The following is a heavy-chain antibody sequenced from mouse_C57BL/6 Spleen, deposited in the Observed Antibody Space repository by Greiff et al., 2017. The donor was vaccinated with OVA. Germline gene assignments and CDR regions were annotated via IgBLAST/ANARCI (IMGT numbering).Heavy chain of an antibody. CDR2: IRNKANGYTT. D-gene: IGHD1-1*01. Sequence: EVKLMESGGGLVQPGGSLSLSCAASGFTFTDYHMSWVRQPPGKALEWLGFIRNKANGYTTEYSASVKGRFTISRDNSQSILYLQMNALRAEDSATYYCARYHGSSPYWYFDVWGTGTTVTVSS. V-gene: IGHV7-3*01. CDR1: GFTFTDYH. CDR3: ARYHGSSPYWYFDV. J-gene: IGHJ1*03.